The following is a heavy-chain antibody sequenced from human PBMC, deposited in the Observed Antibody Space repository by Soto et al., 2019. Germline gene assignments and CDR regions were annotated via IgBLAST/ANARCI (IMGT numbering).Heavy chain of an antibody. CDR1: GGSFSGYY. CDR3: ARGLITMVGGPYYYGMDV. Sequence: PSETLSLTCAVYGGSFSGYYWSWIRQPPGKGLEWIGEINHSGSTNYNPSLKSRVTISVDTSKNQFSLKLSSVTAADTAVYYCARGLITMVGGPYYYGMDVWGQGTTVTVSS. J-gene: IGHJ6*02. V-gene: IGHV4-34*01. D-gene: IGHD3-10*01. CDR2: INHSGST.